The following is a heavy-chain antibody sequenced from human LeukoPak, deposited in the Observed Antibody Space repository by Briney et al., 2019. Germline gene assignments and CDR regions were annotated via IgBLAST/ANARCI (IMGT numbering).Heavy chain of an antibody. CDR3: ARAIYYSKPVDY. Sequence: GGSLRLSCAASGFTFSSYAMHWVRQAPGKGLEWVAVISYDGSNKYYADSVKGRFTISRDNSKNTLYLQMNSLRAEDTAVYYCARAIYYSKPVDYWGQGTLVTVSS. V-gene: IGHV3-30*01. CDR2: ISYDGSNK. D-gene: IGHD4-11*01. J-gene: IGHJ4*02. CDR1: GFTFSSYA.